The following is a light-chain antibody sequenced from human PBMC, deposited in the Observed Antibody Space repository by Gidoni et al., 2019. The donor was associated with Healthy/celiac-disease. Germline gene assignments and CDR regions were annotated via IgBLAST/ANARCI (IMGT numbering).Light chain of an antibody. CDR2: DAS. V-gene: IGKV3-11*01. CDR1: QSVSSY. CDR3: QQRSNWPPYT. Sequence: EILLTQSPATLSLSPGERATLSCRARQSVSSYLAWYQQKPGQAPRLLIYDASNRATGIPARFSGSGSGTDFTLTISSLEPEDVAVNYCQQRSNWPPYTFGQGTKLEIK. J-gene: IGKJ2*01.